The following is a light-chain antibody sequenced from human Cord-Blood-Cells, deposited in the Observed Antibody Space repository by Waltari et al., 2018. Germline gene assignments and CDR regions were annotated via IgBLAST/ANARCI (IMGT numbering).Light chain of an antibody. J-gene: IGLJ1*01. V-gene: IGLV2-23*02. CDR3: CSYAGSSTYV. CDR2: EVS. Sequence: QSALTQPASVSGSPGQSTTIPCTGTSSDFGSYNLVSWYQQHPGKAPKLMIYEVSKRPSGVSNRFSGSKSGNTASLTISGLQAEDEADYCCCSYAGSSTYVFGTGTKVTVL. CDR1: SSDFGSYNL.